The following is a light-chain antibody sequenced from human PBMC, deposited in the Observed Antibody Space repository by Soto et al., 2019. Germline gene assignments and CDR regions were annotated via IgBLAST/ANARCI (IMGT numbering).Light chain of an antibody. CDR3: QQRTKWRT. CDR2: GAS. J-gene: IGKJ1*01. CDR1: QSVSSN. Sequence: EIVMTHSAAAVSVSPGERATLPCSAIQSVSSNLAWYQQKPGQAPRLLIFGASTRATGIPARFSGSGSGTDFTLTISSLEPEDFAVYYCQQRTKWRTFGQGTKVDIK. V-gene: IGKV3-11*01.